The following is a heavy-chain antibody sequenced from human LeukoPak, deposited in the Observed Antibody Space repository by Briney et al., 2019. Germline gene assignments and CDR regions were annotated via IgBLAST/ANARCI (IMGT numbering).Heavy chain of an antibody. J-gene: IGHJ4*02. CDR1: GGSISNTNW. CDR3: ASGGSWGLRLGELSPHAPYY. V-gene: IGHV4-4*02. Sequence: SETLSLTCGVSGGSISNTNWWTWVRQPPGKGLEWIGEVNLQGSTNYNPSLKSRVAISVDKSENHISLKLTSVTAADTAVYYCASGGSWGLRLGELSPHAPYYWGQGTLVTVSS. D-gene: IGHD3-16*02. CDR2: VNLQGST.